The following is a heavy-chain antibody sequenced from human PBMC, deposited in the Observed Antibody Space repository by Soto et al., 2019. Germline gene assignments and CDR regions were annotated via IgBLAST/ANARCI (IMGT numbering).Heavy chain of an antibody. CDR1: GGTFSTYS. CDR3: TVGSWSGEVFDI. Sequence: QVQLVQSGAEVKKPGSSVKVSCKDSGGTFSTYSLFWVRQAPGQGLEWMGRIIPMLGTRNYAQRFQDRVTITADKTTATAHMELSSLRSEDTALYYCTVGSWSGEVFDIWGQGPMVTVSS. CDR2: IIPMLGTR. D-gene: IGHD2-21*01. V-gene: IGHV1-69*08. J-gene: IGHJ3*02.